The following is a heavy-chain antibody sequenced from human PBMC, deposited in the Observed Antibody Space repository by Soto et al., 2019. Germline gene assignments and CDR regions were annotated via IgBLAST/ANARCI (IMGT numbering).Heavy chain of an antibody. CDR2: IYYSGST. V-gene: IGHV4-39*01. D-gene: IGHD3-10*01. CDR1: GGSISSSSYY. Sequence: QLQLQESGPGLVKPSETLSLTCTVSGGSISSSSYYWGWIRQPPGKGLEWIGSIYYSGSTYYNPSLKSRVTIAVDTSKSQLSRKLSSVTAADTAVYYCASGGGGLLWFGELSGNWFDPWGQGTLVTVSS. J-gene: IGHJ5*02. CDR3: ASGGGGLLWFGELSGNWFDP.